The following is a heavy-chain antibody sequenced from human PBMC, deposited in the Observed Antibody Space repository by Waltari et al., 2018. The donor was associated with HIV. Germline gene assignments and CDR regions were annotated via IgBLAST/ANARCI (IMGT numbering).Heavy chain of an antibody. CDR2: AYYSGSS. CDR3: ARQYAWFDILTGSPPTYFFDS. V-gene: IGHV4-39*01. J-gene: IGHJ4*02. Sequence: KLQQSGPRLVNPSETLTLTCSVSGDSINSRTYYWGWIRQSPGKGLEYLGGAYYSGSSYHNPSLNSRLTWSAETSKNQLSWRLISVTATDTGVYYCARQYAWFDILTGSPPTYFFDSWGPGTLVTVSS. D-gene: IGHD3-9*01. CDR1: GDSINSRTYY.